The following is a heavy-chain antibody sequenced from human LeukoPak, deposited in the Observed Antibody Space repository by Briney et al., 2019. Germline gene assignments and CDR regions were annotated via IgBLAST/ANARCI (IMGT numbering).Heavy chain of an antibody. CDR2: IKSKVNGGTT. CDR3: AKDRAWGLDY. D-gene: IGHD7-27*01. V-gene: IGHV3-15*07. CDR1: GITFSNAW. J-gene: IGHJ4*02. Sequence: GGSLRLSCVVSGITFSNAWMNWVRQTPGKGLEWVGRIKSKVNGGTTDYAAPVKGRFTISRDDSKNTLYLQMNSLRAEDTAIYYCAKDRAWGLDYWGQGTLVTVSS.